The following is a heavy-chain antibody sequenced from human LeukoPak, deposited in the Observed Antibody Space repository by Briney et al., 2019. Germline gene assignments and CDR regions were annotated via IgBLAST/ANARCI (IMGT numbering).Heavy chain of an antibody. Sequence: ASVKVSCKASGYTFTGYYMHWVRQAPGQGLEWMGIINPSGGSTSYAQKFQGRVTMTRDTSTSTVYMELSSLRSEDTAVYYCARGVAPMQMAVMGGLDNWGQGTLVTVSS. J-gene: IGHJ4*02. CDR2: INPSGGST. V-gene: IGHV1-46*01. CDR3: ARGVAPMQMAVMGGLDN. CDR1: GYTFTGYY. D-gene: IGHD2-2*01.